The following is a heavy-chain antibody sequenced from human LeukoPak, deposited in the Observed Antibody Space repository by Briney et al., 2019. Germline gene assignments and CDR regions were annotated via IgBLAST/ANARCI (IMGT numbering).Heavy chain of an antibody. Sequence: SETLSLTCTVSGGSISSYYWSWIRQPPGKGLEWVGYIYYSGSTNSNPSLKSRVTISVDTSKNQFSLRLTSVTAVDTAVYYCARDGQRWSLDYWGQGTLVTVST. D-gene: IGHD5-24*01. J-gene: IGHJ4*02. CDR1: GGSISSYY. CDR3: ARDGQRWSLDY. CDR2: IYYSGST. V-gene: IGHV4-59*01.